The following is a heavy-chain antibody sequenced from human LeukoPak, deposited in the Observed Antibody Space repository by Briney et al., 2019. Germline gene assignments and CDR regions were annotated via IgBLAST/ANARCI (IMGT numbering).Heavy chain of an antibody. D-gene: IGHD6-19*01. CDR2: IRYDGNDENNK. V-gene: IGHV3-30*02. Sequence: GGSLRLSCAASGLTFSNYGVHWVRQAPGKGLEWVAFIRYDGNDENNKYYADSVRGRFTISRDNAKNSLYLQMNSLRAEDTALYYCAKAGTGRNFDYWGQGTLVTVSS. CDR1: GLTFSNYG. CDR3: AKAGTGRNFDY. J-gene: IGHJ4*02.